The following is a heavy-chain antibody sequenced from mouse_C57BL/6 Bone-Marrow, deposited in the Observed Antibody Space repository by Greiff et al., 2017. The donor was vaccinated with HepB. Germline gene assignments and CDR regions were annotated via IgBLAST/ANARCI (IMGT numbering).Heavy chain of an antibody. CDR3: ARYGYGSSSFDY. D-gene: IGHD1-1*01. CDR2: ISSGSSTI. V-gene: IGHV5-17*01. J-gene: IGHJ2*01. CDR1: GFTFSDYG. Sequence: DVKLQVSGGGLVKPGGSLKLSCAASGFTFSDYGMHWVRQAPEKGLEWVAYISSGSSTIYYADTVKGRFTISRDNAKNTLFLQMTSLRSEDTAMYYCARYGYGSSSFDYWGQGTTLTVSS.